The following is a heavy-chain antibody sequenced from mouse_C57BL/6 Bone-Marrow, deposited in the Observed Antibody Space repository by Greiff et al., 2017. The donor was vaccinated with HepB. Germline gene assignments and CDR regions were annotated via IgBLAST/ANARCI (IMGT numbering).Heavy chain of an antibody. V-gene: IGHV3-6*01. Sequence: VQLKESGPGLVKPSQSLSLTCSVTGYSITSGYYWNWIRQFPGNKLEWMGYISYDGSNNYNPSLKNRISITRDTSKNQFFLKLNSVTTEDTATYYCARVRMDYYGSSYWYFDVWGTGTTVTVSS. D-gene: IGHD1-1*01. J-gene: IGHJ1*03. CDR2: ISYDGSN. CDR1: GYSITSGYY. CDR3: ARVRMDYYGSSYWYFDV.